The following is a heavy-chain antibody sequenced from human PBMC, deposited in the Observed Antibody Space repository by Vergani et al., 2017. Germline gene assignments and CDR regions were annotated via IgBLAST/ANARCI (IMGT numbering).Heavy chain of an antibody. D-gene: IGHD2-15*01. J-gene: IGHJ4*02. Sequence: QVQLVQSGAEVKKPGASVKVSCKASGYTFTGYYMHWVRQAPGQGLEWMGWVNPNSGGTNYAQKFQGRVTMTRDTSISTAYMVLSRLRSDDTAVYYCARGYGSGGSCYHFDYWGQGTLVTVSS. V-gene: IGHV1-2*02. CDR2: VNPNSGGT. CDR3: ARGYGSGGSCYHFDY. CDR1: GYTFTGYY.